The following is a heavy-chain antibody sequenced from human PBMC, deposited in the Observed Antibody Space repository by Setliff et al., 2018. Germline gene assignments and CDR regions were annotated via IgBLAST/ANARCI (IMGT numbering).Heavy chain of an antibody. V-gene: IGHV3-23*01. J-gene: IGHJ4*02. Sequence: GGSLRLSCAASGYTSSSYAMTWVRQAPGKGLEWVSIISASGDTTHYADSMKGRLTISRDNSKNSVFLQMNSLRVEDTAVYYCARVHYETSTYSPTLFDHWGQGALVTVSS. D-gene: IGHD3-22*01. CDR3: ARVHYETSTYSPTLFDH. CDR2: ISASGDTT. CDR1: GYTSSSYA.